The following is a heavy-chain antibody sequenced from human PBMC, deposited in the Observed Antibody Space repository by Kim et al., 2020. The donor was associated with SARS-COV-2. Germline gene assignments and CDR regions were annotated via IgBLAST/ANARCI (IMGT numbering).Heavy chain of an antibody. CDR2: INHSGST. J-gene: IGHJ4*02. Sequence: SETLSLTCAVYGGSFSGYYWSWIRQPPGKGLEWIGKINHSGSTNYNPSLKSRVTISVDTSKNQFSLKLSSVTAADTAVYYCARGVYYYDSSGYYHRAYFDYWGQGTLVTVSS. CDR3: ARGVYYYDSSGYYHRAYFDY. D-gene: IGHD3-22*01. CDR1: GGSFSGYY. V-gene: IGHV4-34*01.